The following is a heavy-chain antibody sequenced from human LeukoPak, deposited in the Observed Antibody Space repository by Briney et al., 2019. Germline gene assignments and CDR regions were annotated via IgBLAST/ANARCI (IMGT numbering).Heavy chain of an antibody. J-gene: IGHJ4*02. CDR1: GYTFTGYY. CDR3: ARARLGYCSSASCYQEN. Sequence: ASVKVSCKASGYTFTGYYMHWERQAPGQGLEWMGWINPNGGGTNYAQKFQGRVTMTRDTSISTAYMELSRLRSDDTAVYYCARARLGYCSSASCYQENWGQGTLVTVSS. CDR2: INPNGGGT. D-gene: IGHD2-2*01. V-gene: IGHV1-2*02.